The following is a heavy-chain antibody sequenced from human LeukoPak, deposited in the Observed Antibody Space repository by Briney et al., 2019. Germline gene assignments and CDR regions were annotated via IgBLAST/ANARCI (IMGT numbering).Heavy chain of an antibody. CDR2: IYYSGSI. D-gene: IGHD6-19*01. J-gene: IGHJ4*02. Sequence: SETLSLTCTVSGSSISSYYWSWIRQTPGKGLEWIGYIYYSGSINYTPSLKSRVTISVDTSKNQISLKLSSVTAADTAVYYCARCSGWYRIDYWGQGTLVTVSS. V-gene: IGHV4-59*01. CDR3: ARCSGWYRIDY. CDR1: GSSISSYY.